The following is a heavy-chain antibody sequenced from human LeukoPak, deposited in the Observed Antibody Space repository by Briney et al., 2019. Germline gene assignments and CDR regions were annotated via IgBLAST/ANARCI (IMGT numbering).Heavy chain of an antibody. D-gene: IGHD5/OR15-5a*01. J-gene: IGHJ5*02. CDR2: ISSGSSTI. V-gene: IGHV3-48*01. CDR3: DPILSVIP. Sequence: PGGSLRLSCAASGFTFSSYSMNWVRQAPGKGLEWISFISSGSSTIYYADSVKGRFTISRDNAKNSLYLQMNSLTAEDTAVYYCDPILSVIPRGQGTLVTVSS. CDR1: GFTFSSYS.